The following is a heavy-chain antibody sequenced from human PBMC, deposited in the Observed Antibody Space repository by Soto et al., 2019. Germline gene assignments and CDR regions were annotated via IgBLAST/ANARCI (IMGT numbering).Heavy chain of an antibody. CDR1: GFTFSSYA. V-gene: IGHV3-23*01. J-gene: IGHJ1*01. Sequence: GESLKISCAASGFTFSSYAMSWVRQAPGKGLEWVSAISGSGGSTYYADSVKGRFTISRDNSKNTLYLQMNSLRAEDTAVYYCAKEGYCSGGSCYSEYFQHWGQGTLVTVSS. CDR2: ISGSGGST. CDR3: AKEGYCSGGSCYSEYFQH. D-gene: IGHD2-15*01.